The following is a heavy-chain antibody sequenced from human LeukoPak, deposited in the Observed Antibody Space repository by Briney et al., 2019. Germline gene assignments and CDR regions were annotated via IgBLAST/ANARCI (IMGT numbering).Heavy chain of an antibody. V-gene: IGHV3-30-3*01. Sequence: GGSLRLSCAASGFTFSSYVMHWVRQAPGKGLEWVAVISYDGSNKYYADSVKGRFTISRDNSKNTLYLQMNSLRADDTAVYYCARTNAFDIWGQGTMVTVSS. CDR2: ISYDGSNK. CDR1: GFTFSSYV. CDR3: ARTNAFDI. J-gene: IGHJ3*02.